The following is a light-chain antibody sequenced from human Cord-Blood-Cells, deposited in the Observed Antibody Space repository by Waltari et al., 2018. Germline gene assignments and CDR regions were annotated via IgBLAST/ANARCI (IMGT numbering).Light chain of an antibody. Sequence: QSALTQPHSASGSPGQSVTIPCTGTSSDVGGYNYVPWYQQHPGKAPKLMLYDVSKRPSGVPVRFSGSESGNTASLTVSGLQAEDEADYYCSSYAGSNNYVVGTGTKVTVL. CDR2: DVS. V-gene: IGLV2-8*01. CDR1: SSDVGGYNY. CDR3: SSYAGSNNYV. J-gene: IGLJ1*01.